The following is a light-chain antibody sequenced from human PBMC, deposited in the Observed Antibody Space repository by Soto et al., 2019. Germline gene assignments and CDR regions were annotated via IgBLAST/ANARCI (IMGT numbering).Light chain of an antibody. J-gene: IGLJ1*01. CDR2: EVD. V-gene: IGLV2-8*01. CDR3: SSYGGSNIPLYV. Sequence: QSVLTQPPSASGSPGQSLTISCAGTGSDVGAYKYVPWYQQHPGKAPKLIIYEVDKRPSGVPDRFSGSKSGNTASLTVSGLQAEDEADYYCSSYGGSNIPLYVFGTGTKVTVL. CDR1: GSDVGAYKY.